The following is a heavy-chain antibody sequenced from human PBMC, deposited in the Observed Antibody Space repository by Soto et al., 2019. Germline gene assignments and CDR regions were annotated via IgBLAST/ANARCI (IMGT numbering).Heavy chain of an antibody. V-gene: IGHV1-69*02. Sequence: ASVKVSWKASGGTFSSYTISWVRQAPGQGLEWMGRIIPILGIANYAQKFQGRVTITADKSTSTAYMELSSVTAADTAVYYCARVCYYGSGSYFTEAHDAFDIWGQGTMVTVSS. CDR2: IIPILGIA. D-gene: IGHD3-10*01. CDR1: GGTFSSYT. CDR3: ARVCYYGSGSYFTEAHDAFDI. J-gene: IGHJ3*02.